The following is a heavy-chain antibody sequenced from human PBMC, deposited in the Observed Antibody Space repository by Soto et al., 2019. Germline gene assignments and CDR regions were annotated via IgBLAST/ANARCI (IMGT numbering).Heavy chain of an antibody. CDR2: IYSGGNI. Sequence: GGSLRLSCAASGFTISSKYMSWVRQAPGKGLEWVSVIYSGGNIYYSDYVKGRFTISRDHSKNTLYLQLNYLRAEDTAVYHCARGNDDSRGYSIDYWGRGTLVTVSS. V-gene: IGHV3-53*01. D-gene: IGHD3-22*01. CDR3: ARGNDDSRGYSIDY. CDR1: GFTISSKY. J-gene: IGHJ4*02.